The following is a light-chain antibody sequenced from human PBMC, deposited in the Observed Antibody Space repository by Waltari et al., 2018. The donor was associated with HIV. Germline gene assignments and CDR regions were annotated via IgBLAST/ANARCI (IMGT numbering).Light chain of an antibody. CDR1: NGDISAYNY. J-gene: IGLJ2*01. CDR3: SSFAGTHKL. V-gene: IGLV2-8*01. CDR2: EVT. Sequence: QSALTQSPSASGSPGQSVNISCTRANGDISAYNYVSWYQQHADRPPKLIIFEVTKRPSGVTHRFSGTKSGNTAFLFVSGLQPEDEATYFCSSFAGTHKLFGGGTKLTVL.